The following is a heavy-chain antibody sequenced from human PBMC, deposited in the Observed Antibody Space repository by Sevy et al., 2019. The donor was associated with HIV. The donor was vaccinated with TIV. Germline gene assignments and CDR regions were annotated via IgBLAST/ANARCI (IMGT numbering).Heavy chain of an antibody. V-gene: IGHV5-51*01. D-gene: IGHD6-6*01. CDR3: ARRTKQLWSYYFDY. Sequence: GESLKISCKGSGYNFTTHWIGWVRQMPGKGLEWLGIVYPDDSETTYSPSFQGQVTMSADESITTAYLQWNSLKASDTAMYYCARRTKQLWSYYFDYWGQGTLVTVSS. CDR2: VYPDDSET. J-gene: IGHJ4*02. CDR1: GYNFTTHW.